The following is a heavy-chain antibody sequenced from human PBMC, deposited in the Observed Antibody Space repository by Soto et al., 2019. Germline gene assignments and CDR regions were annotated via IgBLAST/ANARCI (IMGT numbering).Heavy chain of an antibody. J-gene: IGHJ3*02. D-gene: IGHD2-21*01. CDR2: IYTGDSDT. Sequence: GDSLKISCKGSGYSFTSYCIAWVPQMPGKGLAWMGIIYTGDSDTRYSPSFQGQVTISASKSIGTAYLQWSSLKASDTAMYSCVRQRLVQYGGDLYTCGEGTMVTVSS. CDR3: VRQRLVQYGGDLYT. CDR1: GYSFTSYC. V-gene: IGHV5-51*01.